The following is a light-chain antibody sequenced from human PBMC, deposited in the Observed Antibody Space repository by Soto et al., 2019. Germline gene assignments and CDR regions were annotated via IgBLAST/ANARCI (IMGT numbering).Light chain of an antibody. CDR2: DVS. Sequence: QSALTQPASVSGSPGQSNTISCTGTSSDVGAYEYVSWYQQHPGKAPKLLIYDVSNRPSGVSTRFSGSKSGNTASLTISGLQAEDEGDYYCTSYTTRRLYVFGSGTKVTVL. CDR3: TSYTTRRLYV. CDR1: SSDVGAYEY. V-gene: IGLV2-14*03. J-gene: IGLJ1*01.